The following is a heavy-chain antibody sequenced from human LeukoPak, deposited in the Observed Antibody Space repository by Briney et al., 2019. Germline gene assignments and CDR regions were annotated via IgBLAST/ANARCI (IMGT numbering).Heavy chain of an antibody. J-gene: IGHJ3*02. D-gene: IGHD2-2*01. CDR3: AKDLGYCSSTSCYDAFDI. V-gene: IGHV3-23*01. CDR2: ISGSGDST. Sequence: PGGSLRLSCAASGFTFSSYVMSWVRQAPGKGLEWVSGISGSGDSTYYADSVKGRFTISRDNTKNTLYLQMNSLRAEDTAVYYCAKDLGYCSSTSCYDAFDIWGQGTMVTVSS. CDR1: GFTFSSYV.